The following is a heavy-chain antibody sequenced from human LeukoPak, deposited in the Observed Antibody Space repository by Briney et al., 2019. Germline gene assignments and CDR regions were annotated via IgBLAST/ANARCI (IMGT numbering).Heavy chain of an antibody. V-gene: IGHV3-48*04. CDR3: TLANWGSPIDY. CDR2: ISGSSSTI. D-gene: IGHD7-27*01. J-gene: IGHJ4*02. CDR1: GFTFSSYS. Sequence: GGSLRLSCAASGFTFSSYSMNWVRQAPGKGLEWLSYISGSSSTIYYADSVKGRFTISRDNAKNSLYLQMNSLRVEDTALYYCTLANWGSPIDYWGQGTLVTVSS.